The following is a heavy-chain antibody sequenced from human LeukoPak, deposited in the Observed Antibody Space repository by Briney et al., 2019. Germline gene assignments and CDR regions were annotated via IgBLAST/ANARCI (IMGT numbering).Heavy chain of an antibody. CDR3: ARASYDFWSGYYTGDAFDI. J-gene: IGHJ3*02. CDR2: SNPSGGST. Sequence: ASVKVSCKTSGYTFTSYYMHWVRQAPGQGLEWMGISNPSGGSTTYAQKFQGRVTMTRDTSTSTLNMELSSLRSEDTAVYYCARASYDFWSGYYTGDAFDIWGQGTMVTVSS. CDR1: GYTFTSYY. D-gene: IGHD3-3*01. V-gene: IGHV1-46*01.